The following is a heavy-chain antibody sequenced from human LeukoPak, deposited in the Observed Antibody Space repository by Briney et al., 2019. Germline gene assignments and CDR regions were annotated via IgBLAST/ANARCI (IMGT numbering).Heavy chain of an antibody. D-gene: IGHD5-12*01. CDR2: INPSGGST. V-gene: IGHV1-46*01. CDR3: ASHIVATITPRYYYYGMDV. J-gene: IGHJ6*02. CDR1: GYTFTSYY. Sequence: GASVKVSCKASGYTFTSYYMHWVRQAPGQGLEWMGIINPSGGSTSYAQKFQGRVTMTRDTSTSTVYMELSSLRSEDTAAYYCASHIVATITPRYYYYGMDVWGQGTTVTVSS.